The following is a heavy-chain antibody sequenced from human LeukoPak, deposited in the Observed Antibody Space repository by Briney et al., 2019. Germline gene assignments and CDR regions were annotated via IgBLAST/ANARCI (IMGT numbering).Heavy chain of an antibody. Sequence: SQTLSLTCTVSGGSISSGGYNWSWIRQPPGKGLEWIGCIYYSRGTYYNPSLRSRVTMSVDTSKNQFSLALSSVTAADTAVYYCARDCGGDCYPRYYYGMDVWGQGTTVYVSS. D-gene: IGHD2-21*02. V-gene: IGHV4-31*03. J-gene: IGHJ6*02. CDR2: IYYSRGT. CDR3: ARDCGGDCYPRYYYGMDV. CDR1: GGSISSGGYN.